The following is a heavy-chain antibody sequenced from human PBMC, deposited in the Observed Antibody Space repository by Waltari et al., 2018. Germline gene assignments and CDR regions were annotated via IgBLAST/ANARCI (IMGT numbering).Heavy chain of an antibody. Sequence: EVQLVESGGGVVRPGGSLRLSCAASGFTVSSNYMSWVRQAPGKGLEWVSVIYSGGSTYYADSVKGRFTISRDNSKNTLYLQMNSLRAEDTAVYYCARDPEYSSSWYAFDIWGQGTMVTVSS. V-gene: IGHV3-53*01. CDR2: IYSGGST. J-gene: IGHJ3*02. D-gene: IGHD6-13*01. CDR3: ARDPEYSSSWYAFDI. CDR1: GFTVSSNY.